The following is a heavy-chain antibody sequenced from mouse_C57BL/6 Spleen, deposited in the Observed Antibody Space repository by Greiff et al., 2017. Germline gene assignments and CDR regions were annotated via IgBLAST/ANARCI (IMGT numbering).Heavy chain of an antibody. Sequence: EVQLQQSGPELVKPGASVKIPCKASGYTFTDYNMDWVKQSHGKSLEWIGDINPNNGGTSYNQKFKGKATLTVDKSSSTAYMERRSLTSEDTAVYYCSIGGLRYAMDYWGQGTSVTVSS. J-gene: IGHJ4*01. D-gene: IGHD1-1*01. V-gene: IGHV1-18*01. CDR1: GYTFTDYN. CDR2: INPNNGGT. CDR3: SIGGLRYAMDY.